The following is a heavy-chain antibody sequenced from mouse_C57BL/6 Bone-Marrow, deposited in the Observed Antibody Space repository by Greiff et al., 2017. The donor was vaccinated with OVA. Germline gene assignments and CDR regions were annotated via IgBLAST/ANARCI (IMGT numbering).Heavy chain of an antibody. CDR3: AAVDSSGFDY. CDR2: IWSGGST. CDR1: GFSLTSYG. J-gene: IGHJ2*01. Sequence: VKLVESGPGLVQPSQSLSITCTVSGFSLTSYGVHWVRQSPGKGLEWLGVIWSGGSTDYNAAFISRLSISKDNSKSQVFFKMNSLQADDTAIYYCAAVDSSGFDYWGQGTTRTVSS. V-gene: IGHV2-2*01. D-gene: IGHD3-2*02.